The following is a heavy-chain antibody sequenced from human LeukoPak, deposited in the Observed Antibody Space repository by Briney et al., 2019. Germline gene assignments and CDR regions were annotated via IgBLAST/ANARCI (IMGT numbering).Heavy chain of an antibody. CDR1: GSTFSSYA. Sequence: GGSLRLSCAASGSTFSSYAMHWVRQAPGKGLEWVAVISYDGSNKYYADSVKGRFTISRDNSKNTLYLQMNSLRAEDTAVYYCANDILTGYPVDYWGQGTLVTVSS. J-gene: IGHJ4*02. D-gene: IGHD3-9*01. V-gene: IGHV3-30*04. CDR2: ISYDGSNK. CDR3: ANDILTGYPVDY.